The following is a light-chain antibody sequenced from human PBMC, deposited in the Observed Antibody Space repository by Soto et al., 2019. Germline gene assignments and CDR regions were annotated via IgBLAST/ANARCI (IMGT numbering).Light chain of an antibody. CDR2: ENN. CDR3: GKWDSSLSAVV. Sequence: QSVLTQPPSVSAAPGQKVTLSCSGSSSNIGNNYVSWYQQLPGTAPKLLIYENNKRPSGIPDRFSGSKSGTSATLGITGLQTGDEADYYCGKWDSSLSAVVFGGGTKLTVL. J-gene: IGLJ2*01. CDR1: SSNIGNNY. V-gene: IGLV1-51*02.